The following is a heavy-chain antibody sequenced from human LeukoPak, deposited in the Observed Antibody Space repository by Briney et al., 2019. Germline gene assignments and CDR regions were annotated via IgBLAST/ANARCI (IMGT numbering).Heavy chain of an antibody. CDR2: INHSGST. D-gene: IGHD6-13*01. Sequence: PSETLSLTCAVYGGSFSGYYWSWIRQPPGKGLEWIGEINHSGSTNYNPSLKSRVTISVDTSKNQFSLKLSSVTAADTAVYYSASSSWNYYYYYMDVWGKGTTVTISS. CDR1: GGSFSGYY. V-gene: IGHV4-34*01. CDR3: ASSSWNYYYYYMDV. J-gene: IGHJ6*03.